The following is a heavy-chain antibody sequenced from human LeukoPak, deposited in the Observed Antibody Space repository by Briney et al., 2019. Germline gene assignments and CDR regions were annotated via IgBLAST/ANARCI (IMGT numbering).Heavy chain of an antibody. J-gene: IGHJ4*02. D-gene: IGHD2-21*02. Sequence: GRSLRLSCAASGFTFSSHSIHWVRRAPGKGLEWVAVVSFDGSIKYYADSVKGRFTMSRDNSKNTLYLQMNSLRAEDTAVYYCARVGYCGGDCYDWGQGTLVTVSS. V-gene: IGHV3-30*14. CDR3: ARVGYCGGDCYD. CDR2: VSFDGSIK. CDR1: GFTFSSHS.